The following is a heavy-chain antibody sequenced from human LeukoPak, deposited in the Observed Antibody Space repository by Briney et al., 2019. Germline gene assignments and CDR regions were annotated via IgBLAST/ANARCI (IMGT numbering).Heavy chain of an antibody. J-gene: IGHJ4*02. CDR1: GGSISSSSYY. D-gene: IGHD3-22*01. Sequence: SETLSLTCTVSGGSISSSSYYWGWIRQPPGKGLEWIGSIYYSGSTYYNPSLKSRVTISVDTSKNQFSLKPSSVTAADTAVYYCASFDYYDNPADFDYWGQGTLVTVSS. V-gene: IGHV4-39*01. CDR3: ASFDYYDNPADFDY. CDR2: IYYSGST.